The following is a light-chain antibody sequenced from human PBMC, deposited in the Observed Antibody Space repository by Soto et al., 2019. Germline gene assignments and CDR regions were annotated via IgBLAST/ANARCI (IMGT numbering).Light chain of an antibody. Sequence: QSVLTQPASVSGSAGQSITISCSGTMRDVGAYNLVSWYQQHPGTAPKLIIYEVRNRPSGISDRFSGSKSGNTASLTISGLQAEDEADYYCSYMRNSLYVFGTGTKVTVL. CDR2: EVR. V-gene: IGLV2-14*01. J-gene: IGLJ1*01. CDR3: SYMRNSLYV. CDR1: MRDVGAYNL.